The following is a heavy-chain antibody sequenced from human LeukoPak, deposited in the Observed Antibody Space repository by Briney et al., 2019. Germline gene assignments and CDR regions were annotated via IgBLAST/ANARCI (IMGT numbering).Heavy chain of an antibody. V-gene: IGHV1-8*02. Sequence: ASVKVSCKASGGTFSSYAINWVRQATGQGLEWMGWMNPNSGNTGYAQKFQGRVTMTRNTSISTAYMELSSLRSEDTAVYYCARGPRKGFDYWGQGTLVTVSS. CDR2: MNPNSGNT. J-gene: IGHJ4*02. CDR3: ARGPRKGFDY. CDR1: GGTFSSYA.